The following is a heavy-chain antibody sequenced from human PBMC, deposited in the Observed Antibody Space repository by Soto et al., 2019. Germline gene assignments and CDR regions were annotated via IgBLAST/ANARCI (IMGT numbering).Heavy chain of an antibody. CDR3: AKTHYFDSSGYYYGFDY. J-gene: IGHJ4*02. D-gene: IGHD3-22*01. CDR1: GFTFSSYA. V-gene: IGHV3-23*01. Sequence: GGSLRLSCAASGFTFSSYAMSWVRQAPGKGLEWVSAISGSGGSTYYADSVKGRFTISRDNSKDTLYLQMNSLRAEDTAVYYCAKTHYFDSSGYYYGFDYWGQGTLVTVSS. CDR2: ISGSGGST.